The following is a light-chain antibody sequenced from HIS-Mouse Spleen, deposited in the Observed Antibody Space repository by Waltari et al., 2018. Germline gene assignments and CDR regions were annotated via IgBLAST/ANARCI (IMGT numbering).Light chain of an antibody. J-gene: IGLJ2*01. CDR3: CSYAGSSTFLV. Sequence: QSALTQPASVSGSPGQSSTISCTGTSSAVGSYNLVSWYQQHPGKAPQLMIYEGSKRPSGVSNRFSGSKSGNTASLTISGLQAEDEADYYCCSYAGSSTFLVFGGGTKLTVL. CDR1: SSAVGSYNL. V-gene: IGLV2-23*03. CDR2: EGS.